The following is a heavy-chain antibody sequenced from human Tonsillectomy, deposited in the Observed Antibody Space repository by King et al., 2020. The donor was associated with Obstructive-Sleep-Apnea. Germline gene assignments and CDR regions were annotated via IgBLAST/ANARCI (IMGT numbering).Heavy chain of an antibody. V-gene: IGHV3-48*04. J-gene: IGHJ4*02. CDR3: ARVSYSSTWYQLDY. CDR2: IIDSSSTI. Sequence: VQLVESGGGLVQPGGSLRLSCATSGFTFSSYTMNWVRQAPGKGLEWVSYIIDSSSTIYYADSVKGRFTISRDNANYSLYLQMSSLRAEDTAVYYCARVSYSSTWYQLDYWGQGTLVTVSS. CDR1: GFTFSSYT. D-gene: IGHD6-13*01.